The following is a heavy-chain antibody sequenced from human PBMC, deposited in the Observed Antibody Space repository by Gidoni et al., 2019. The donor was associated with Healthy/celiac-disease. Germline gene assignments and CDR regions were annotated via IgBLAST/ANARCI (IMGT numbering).Heavy chain of an antibody. CDR2: ISSSSSYI. CDR1: GFTFRRYS. Sequence: EVQLVESGGGLVKPGGSLRLSCAASGFTFRRYSMNWVRQAPGKGLEWVSSISSSSSYIYYADSVKGRFTISRDNAKNSLYLQMNSLRAEDTAVYYCARDRFLEQQLAREDYWGQGTLVTVSS. CDR3: ARDRFLEQQLAREDY. V-gene: IGHV3-21*01. D-gene: IGHD6-13*01. J-gene: IGHJ4*02.